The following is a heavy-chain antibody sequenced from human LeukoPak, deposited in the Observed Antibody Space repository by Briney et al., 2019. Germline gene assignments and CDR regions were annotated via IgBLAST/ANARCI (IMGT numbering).Heavy chain of an antibody. CDR1: GYTFTGYY. J-gene: IGHJ4*02. Sequence: ASVKVSCKASGYTFTGYYIHWVRQAPGQGLEWMERVNPSGDTTGSAQKFRGRLTMTRDTSTSTVYMELSSLRSDDTAIYYCARAYSASHYYFDSWGQGTLVTVSP. CDR3: ARAYSASHYYFDS. D-gene: IGHD5-18*01. V-gene: IGHV1-46*01. CDR2: VNPSGDTT.